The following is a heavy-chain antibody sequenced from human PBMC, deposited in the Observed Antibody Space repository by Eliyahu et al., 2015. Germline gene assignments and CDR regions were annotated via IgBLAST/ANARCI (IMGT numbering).Heavy chain of an antibody. CDR2: XNGDGSDR. V-gene: IGHV3-74*01. Sequence: EVQLVESGGGLVQPGGSLRLSCAASAFEFAFRXYWMHWVRQAPGAGLVWVXRXNGDGSDRIYADSVKGRFTVSRDNAKNKVSVSLEMRSLRAEDTAVYYCARGGYNHGFDIWGQGTMVTVSS. CDR1: EFAFRXYW. D-gene: IGHD5-18*01. J-gene: IGHJ3*02. CDR3: ARGGYNHGFDI.